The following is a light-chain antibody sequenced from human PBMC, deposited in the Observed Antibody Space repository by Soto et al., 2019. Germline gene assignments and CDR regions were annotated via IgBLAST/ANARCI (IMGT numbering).Light chain of an antibody. J-gene: IGKJ4*01. CDR1: QSVSAGH. CDR2: GAS. CDR3: QQYGSSPLT. Sequence: EMVLTQSPGTLSLSPGERATLSCRARQSVSAGHLAWYQQKPGQAPRLLIYGASSRATGIPDRFSGSGSGTDFTLTISRLDPEEFAVYFCQQYGSSPLTFGGGTKVEIK. V-gene: IGKV3-20*01.